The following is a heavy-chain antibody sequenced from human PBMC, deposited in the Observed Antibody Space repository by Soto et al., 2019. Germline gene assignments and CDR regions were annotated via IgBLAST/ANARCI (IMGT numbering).Heavy chain of an antibody. CDR2: IHHSGST. Sequence: QVQLQQWGAGLLKPSETLSLTCAVYGGSFSDYYWTRIRQPPGKGLEWIGEIHHSGSTNSNPSLKSRVTISGDTSKNHCALKLRAVTAADRAVYYGARASGRWPHKWFDPWGKGTMVTVSS. J-gene: IGHJ5*02. V-gene: IGHV4-34*02. CDR3: ARASGRWPHKWFDP. CDR1: GGSFSDYY. D-gene: IGHD6-13*01.